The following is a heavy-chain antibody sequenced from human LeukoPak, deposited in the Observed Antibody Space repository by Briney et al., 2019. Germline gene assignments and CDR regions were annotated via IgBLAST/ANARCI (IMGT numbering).Heavy chain of an antibody. J-gene: IGHJ3*02. CDR3: ARDQGGYDFDAFDI. CDR2: IKQDGSEK. Sequence: GGSLRLSCAASGFTFSSYWMSWVRQAPGKGLEWVTNIKQDGSEKYYVDSVKGRFTISRDNAKNSLYLQMNSLRAELTAVYYWARDQGGYDFDAFDIWGQGTMVTVSS. CDR1: GFTFSSYW. V-gene: IGHV3-7*01. D-gene: IGHD5-12*01.